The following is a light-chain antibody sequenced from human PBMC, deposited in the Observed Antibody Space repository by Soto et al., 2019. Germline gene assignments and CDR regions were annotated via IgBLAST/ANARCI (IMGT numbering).Light chain of an antibody. Sequence: DIQMTQPPSTLSASVGDTVTITCRASQSISSWLAWYQQKPGKAPKLLIYKASSLESGVPSRFSGSGSGTEFTLTISSLQPDDFATYYCQQYNSYSPTFGQGTKVDIK. J-gene: IGKJ1*01. CDR3: QQYNSYSPT. V-gene: IGKV1-5*03. CDR2: KAS. CDR1: QSISSW.